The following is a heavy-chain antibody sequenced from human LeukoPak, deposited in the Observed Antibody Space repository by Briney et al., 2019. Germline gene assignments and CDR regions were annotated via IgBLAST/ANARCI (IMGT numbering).Heavy chain of an antibody. V-gene: IGHV4-30-4*01. Sequence: SETLSLTCTVSGGSISRGDYYWSWIRQPPGKGLEWIGYIYYSGSTYYNPSLKSRVTISVDTSKNQFSLKLSSVTAADTAVYYCARDTRSGMDVWGKGTTVTVSS. CDR1: GGSISRGDYY. CDR3: ARDTRSGMDV. J-gene: IGHJ6*04. CDR2: IYYSGST.